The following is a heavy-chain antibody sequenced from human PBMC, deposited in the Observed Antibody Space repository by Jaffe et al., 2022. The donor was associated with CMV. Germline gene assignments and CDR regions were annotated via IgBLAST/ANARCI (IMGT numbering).Heavy chain of an antibody. CDR3: ARGDNSGYNWFDP. CDR2: ISSSSTYI. D-gene: IGHD3-22*01. V-gene: IGHV3-21*01. J-gene: IGHJ5*02. Sequence: EVQLVESGGGLVKPGGSLRLSCAASGFSFSTYSMNWVRQAPGKGLEWVSSISSSSTYIYYADSVKGRFTISRDNAKNSLYLQMNSLRAEDTAVYYCARGDNSGYNWFDPWGQGALVTVSS. CDR1: GFSFSTYS.